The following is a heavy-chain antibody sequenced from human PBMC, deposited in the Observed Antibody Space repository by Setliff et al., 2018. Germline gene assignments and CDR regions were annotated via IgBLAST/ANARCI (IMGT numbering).Heavy chain of an antibody. Sequence: PSETLSLTCTVSGGPFSGASIWSWIRQPPGKGLEFIGYVFYNGAAKYDPSLKSRVTMSVDTSKTQFSLKLNSMTTADTAVYYCARDRAYSSFDYWGQGALVTVSS. D-gene: IGHD2-21*01. CDR3: ARDRAYSSFDY. CDR1: GGPFSGAS. J-gene: IGHJ4*02. V-gene: IGHV4-59*01. CDR2: VFYNGAA.